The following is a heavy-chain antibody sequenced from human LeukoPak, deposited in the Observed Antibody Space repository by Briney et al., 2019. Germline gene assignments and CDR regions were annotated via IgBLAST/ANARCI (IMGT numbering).Heavy chain of an antibody. CDR2: IYSGGGT. V-gene: IGHV3-66*01. J-gene: IGHJ4*02. CDR3: ARGNYYDSSGYGFDY. D-gene: IGHD3-22*01. Sequence: GGSLRLSCAASGFTVSSKYMSWVRQAPGKGLEWVSVIYSGGGTYYADSVKGRFTISRDNSKNTLYLQMNSLRAEDTAVYYCARGNYYDSSGYGFDYWGQGTLVTVSS. CDR1: GFTVSSKY.